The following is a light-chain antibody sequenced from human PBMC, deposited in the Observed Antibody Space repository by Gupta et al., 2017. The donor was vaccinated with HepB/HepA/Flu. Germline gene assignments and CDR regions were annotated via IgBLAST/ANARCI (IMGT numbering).Light chain of an antibody. J-gene: IGLJ3*02. CDR3: ATWDDSLSGGV. Sequence: VTISCSGSSSNIGSNTVTWYQQLPGTAPKLLIYSIDQRPSGVPDRFSGSKSGTSASLDISGLQSEDEADYYCATWDDSLSGGVFGGGTKLTVL. CDR1: SSNIGSNT. V-gene: IGLV1-44*01. CDR2: SID.